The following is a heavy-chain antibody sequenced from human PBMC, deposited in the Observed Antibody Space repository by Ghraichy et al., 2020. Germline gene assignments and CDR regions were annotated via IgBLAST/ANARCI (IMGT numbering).Heavy chain of an antibody. D-gene: IGHD2-15*01. Sequence: GGSLRLSCSASGFAFNNYAMGWVRLTPGKGLEWVSGISDSGGSAYYADSVKGRFTISRDNSKNTVDMQMNSLRADDAAIYYCAKGGLRYCSGGTCYPFDSWDQEPWSPSPQ. CDR1: GFAFNNYA. CDR3: AKGGLRYCSGGTCYPFDS. CDR2: ISDSGGSA. V-gene: IGHV3-23*01. J-gene: IGHJ4*01.